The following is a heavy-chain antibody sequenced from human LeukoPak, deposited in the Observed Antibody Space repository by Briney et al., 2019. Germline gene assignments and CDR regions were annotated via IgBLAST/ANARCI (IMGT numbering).Heavy chain of an antibody. Sequence: GGSLRLSCAASGFTFSSYAMSWVRQAPGKGLEWVSAISGSGGSTYYADSVKGRFTISRDNSKNTVYLQMNSLRAADTAVYSCAAAAGIYSGRYHPFDYWGQGTLVTVSS. D-gene: IGHD1-26*01. CDR1: GFTFSSYA. J-gene: IGHJ4*02. CDR3: AAAAGIYSGRYHPFDY. V-gene: IGHV3-23*01. CDR2: ISGSGGST.